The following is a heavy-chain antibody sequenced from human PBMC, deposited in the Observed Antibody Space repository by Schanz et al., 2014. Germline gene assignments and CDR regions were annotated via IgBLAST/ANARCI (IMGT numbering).Heavy chain of an antibody. D-gene: IGHD1-1*01. CDR2: IGTSGST. CDR1: GLIFSNYV. Sequence: EVQLLESGGGLVQPGGSLKLSCAASGLIFSNYVMSWVRQAPGKGLEWVSTIGTSGSTNYAESVKGRFTISRDNSKNTLYLQMNSLRAEDTAVYFCAKIERNEDWGQGTLVTVSS. CDR3: AKIERNED. V-gene: IGHV3-23*01. J-gene: IGHJ4*02.